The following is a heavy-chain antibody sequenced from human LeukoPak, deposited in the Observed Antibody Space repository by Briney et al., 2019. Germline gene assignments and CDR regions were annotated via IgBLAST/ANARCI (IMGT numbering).Heavy chain of an antibody. CDR2: IYPGDSDT. V-gene: IGHV5-51*01. D-gene: IGHD3-10*01. J-gene: IGHJ5*02. CDR1: GYSFTSYW. Sequence: PGESLKISCKGSGYSFTSYWIGWVRQMPGKGLEWMGIIYPGDSDTRYSPSFQGQVTISADKSISTAYLQWSSLKASDTAMYYCASTGGSGSYWDPFDLWGQGTLVTVSS. CDR3: ASTGGSGSYWDPFDL.